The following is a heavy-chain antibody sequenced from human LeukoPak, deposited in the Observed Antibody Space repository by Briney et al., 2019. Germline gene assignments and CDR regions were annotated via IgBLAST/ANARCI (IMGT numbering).Heavy chain of an antibody. CDR1: GGSISSSSYY. CDR3: ARVVGSDYYDYVWGSYRPSEVFDY. Sequence: SETLSLTCTVSGGSISSSSYYWGWIRQPPGKGLEWIGSIYYSGSTNYNPSLKSRVTISVDTSKNQFSLKLSSVTAADTAVYYCARVVGSDYYDYVWGSYRPSEVFDYWGQGTLVTVSS. J-gene: IGHJ4*02. CDR2: IYYSGST. V-gene: IGHV4-39*07. D-gene: IGHD3-16*02.